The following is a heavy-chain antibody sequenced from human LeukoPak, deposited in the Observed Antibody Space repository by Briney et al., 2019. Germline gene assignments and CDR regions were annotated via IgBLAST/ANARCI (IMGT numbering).Heavy chain of an antibody. CDR2: IYTSGST. J-gene: IGHJ6*02. V-gene: IGHV4-4*07. CDR3: AREKAPIAVAGKPNYYYYYGMDV. D-gene: IGHD6-19*01. Sequence: SETLSLTCTVSGGSISSYYWSWIRQPAGKGLEWIGRIYTSGSTNYNPSLKSRVTMSVDTSKHQFSLKLSSVTAADTAVYYCAREKAPIAVAGKPNYYYYYGMDVWGQGTTVTVSS. CDR1: GGSISSYY.